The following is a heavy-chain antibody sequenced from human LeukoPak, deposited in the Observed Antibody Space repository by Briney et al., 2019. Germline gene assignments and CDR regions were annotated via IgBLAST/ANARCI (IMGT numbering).Heavy chain of an antibody. V-gene: IGHV3-11*01. CDR3: ARESKQLVTFVDY. D-gene: IGHD6-13*01. CDR1: GFTVSSNY. CDR2: ISSSGSTI. Sequence: GGSLRLSCAASGFTVSSNYMSWIRQAPGKGLEWVSYISSSGSTIYYADSVKGRFTISRDNAKNSLYLQMNSLRAEDTAVYYCARESKQLVTFVDYWGQGTLVTVSS. J-gene: IGHJ4*02.